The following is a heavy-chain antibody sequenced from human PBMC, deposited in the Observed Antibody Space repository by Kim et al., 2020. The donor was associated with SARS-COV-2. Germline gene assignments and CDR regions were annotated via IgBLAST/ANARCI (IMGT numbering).Heavy chain of an antibody. CDR3: AQGHCHT. CDR1: GFTISTSD. V-gene: IGHV3-23*01. CDR2: ISGATGAT. Sequence: GGSLRLSCAASGFTISTSDMSWVRQAPGKGLEWISYISGATGATYHADSVKGRFTISRDNSRNMLFLQMNSLRPEDTGLYYCAQGHCHTWGQGTLVSVSS. J-gene: IGHJ4*02. D-gene: IGHD2-21*02.